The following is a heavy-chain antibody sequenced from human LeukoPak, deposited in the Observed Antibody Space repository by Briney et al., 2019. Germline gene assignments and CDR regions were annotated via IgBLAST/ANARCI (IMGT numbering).Heavy chain of an antibody. V-gene: IGHV4-34*01. CDR3: ARSGSFRGYFDY. CDR1: GGSFSGYY. J-gene: IGHJ4*02. D-gene: IGHD2-21*01. Sequence: SETLSLTCAVYGGSFSGYYWSWIRQPPGKGLEWIGEINHSGSTNYNPSLKSRVTISVDTSKNQFSLKLSSLTAADTAVYYCARSGSFRGYFDYWGQGTVVTVSS. CDR2: INHSGST.